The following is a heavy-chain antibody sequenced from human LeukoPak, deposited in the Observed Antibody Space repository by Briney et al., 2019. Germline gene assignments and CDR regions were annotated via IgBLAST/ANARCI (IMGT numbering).Heavy chain of an antibody. Sequence: LPGGSLRFSCPASGLTFSTYPMTWVRKAPGKGLEGALAISGRGGSKYYADSVKGRFTNPRDNSKNTLYLQMNSLRAEDKAVYYCAKDIAAAGTAFDYWGQGTLVTVSS. CDR1: GLTFSTYP. CDR3: AKDIAAAGTAFDY. D-gene: IGHD6-13*01. CDR2: ISGRGGSK. V-gene: IGHV3-23*01. J-gene: IGHJ4*02.